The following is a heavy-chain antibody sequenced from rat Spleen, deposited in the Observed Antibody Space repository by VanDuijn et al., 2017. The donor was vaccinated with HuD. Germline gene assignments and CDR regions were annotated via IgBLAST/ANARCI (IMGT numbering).Heavy chain of an antibody. V-gene: IGHV5-25*01. CDR1: GFTFTNYY. CDR3: VRLLGAPDWYFDF. J-gene: IGHJ1*01. CDR2: INTGGGNT. D-gene: IGHD5-1*01. Sequence: EAQLVESGGGLVQPGRSMKLSCAASGFTFTNYYMAWVRQAPTRGLEWVASINTGGGNTYYRGSVKGRFTISRDNAKSTLYLQMDSLRSEDTATYYCVRLLGAPDWYFDFWGPGTMVTVSS.